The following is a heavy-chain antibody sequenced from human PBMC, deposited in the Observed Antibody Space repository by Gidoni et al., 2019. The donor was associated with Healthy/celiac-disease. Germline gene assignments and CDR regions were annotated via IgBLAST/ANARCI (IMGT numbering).Heavy chain of an antibody. CDR2: IYYSGST. CDR3: ARETRGATVTTIHYYGMDV. V-gene: IGHV4-31*03. Sequence: QVQLQESGPGLVKPSQTLSTTCTVPGGSISSGGDYWGWIRQHPGKGLDWIGYIYYSGSTYYNPSLKSRVTISVDTSKNQFSLKLSSVTAADTAVYYCARETRGATVTTIHYYGMDVWGQGTTVTVSS. CDR1: GGSISSGGDY. D-gene: IGHD4-17*01. J-gene: IGHJ6*02.